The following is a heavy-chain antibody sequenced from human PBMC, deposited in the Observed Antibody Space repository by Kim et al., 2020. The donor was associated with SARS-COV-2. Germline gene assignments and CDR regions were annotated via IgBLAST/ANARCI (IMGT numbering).Heavy chain of an antibody. CDR2: IYYSGCT. CDR3: ASTLLYCSSPSSYYHYG. V-gene: IGHV4-39*01. D-gene: IGHD6-6*01. Sequence: SETLSLTCTVSGRFIRISSYYWCWIRQLPGNGLALIGSIYYSGCTHSNQSLTIRVTMSVDTAKDQFFLALRFVTAAHPFLYFCASTLLYCSSPSSYYHYG. CDR1: GRFIRISSYY. J-gene: IGHJ6*01.